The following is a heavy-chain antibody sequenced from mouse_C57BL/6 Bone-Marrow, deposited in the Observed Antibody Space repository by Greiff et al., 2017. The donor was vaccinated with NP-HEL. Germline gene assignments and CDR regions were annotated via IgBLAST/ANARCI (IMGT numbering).Heavy chain of an antibody. CDR2: IDPSDSYT. CDR1: GYTFTSYW. CDR3: ARRDYGSSSFDD. D-gene: IGHD1-1*01. J-gene: IGHJ2*01. Sequence: QVHVKQPGAELVKPGASVKLSCKASGYTFTSYWMQWVKQRPGQGLEWIGEIDPSDSYTNYNQKCKGKATLTVDTSSSTAYMQRSSLTSEDSAVYYCARRDYGSSSFDDWGQGTTLTVSS. V-gene: IGHV1-50*01.